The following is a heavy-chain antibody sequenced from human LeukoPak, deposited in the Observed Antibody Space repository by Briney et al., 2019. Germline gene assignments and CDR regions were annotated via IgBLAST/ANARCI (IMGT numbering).Heavy chain of an antibody. CDR2: IIPKYSAS. V-gene: IGHV1-69*01. CDR1: GGSFSDYP. J-gene: IGHJ3*01. D-gene: IGHD3-3*02. Sequence: SVKVSCKASGGSFSDYPINWVRQAPGQGLEWLGGIIPKYSASNYAQAFQGRVTLTADESTNTVYMEMSGLRPDDTAVYYCVRPDRIFGVPAAFDAWGQGTLVAVSS. CDR3: VRPDRIFGVPAAFDA.